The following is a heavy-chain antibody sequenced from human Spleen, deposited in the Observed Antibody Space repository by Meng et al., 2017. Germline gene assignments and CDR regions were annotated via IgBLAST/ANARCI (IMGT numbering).Heavy chain of an antibody. D-gene: IGHD3-10*01. CDR1: GFTFSDYY. CDR2: ISSSGSTI. V-gene: IGHV3-11*01. CDR3: AKGSMVRGVILYYFDY. J-gene: IGHJ4*02. Sequence: GESLKISCAASGFTFSDYYMSWIRQAPGKGLEWVSYISSSGSTIYYADSVKGRFTISRDNAKNSLYLQMNSLRAEDMALYYCAKGSMVRGVILYYFDYWGQGTLVTVSS.